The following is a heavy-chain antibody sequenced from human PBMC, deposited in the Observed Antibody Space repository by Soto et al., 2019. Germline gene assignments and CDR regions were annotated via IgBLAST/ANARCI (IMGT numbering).Heavy chain of an antibody. D-gene: IGHD3-3*02. CDR2: LYYGRSA. Sequence: QVQLQESGPGLVKPSETLSLTCAVSGDSISSYYCMWIRQPPGKGLESIGYLYYGRSANYNPSLKRRVPWSVDTSTNQCSLTLSSMPAADTAVYYCALRSMAVVPEYWGQGTLVTVSS. V-gene: IGHV4-59*01. CDR3: ALRSMAVVPEY. CDR1: GDSISSYY. J-gene: IGHJ4*02.